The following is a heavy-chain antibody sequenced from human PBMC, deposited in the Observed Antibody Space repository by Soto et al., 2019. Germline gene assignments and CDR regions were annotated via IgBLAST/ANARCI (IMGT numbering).Heavy chain of an antibody. CDR2: ISAGGGST. V-gene: IGHV3-23*01. CDR1: GFTFTSYA. D-gene: IGHD3-16*02. J-gene: IGHJ4*02. Sequence: GGSLRLSCAASGFTFTSYAMSWVRQAPGKGLEWVSAISAGGGSTYYADSVKGRFTISRGNSENTLYLQMNGLRADDTALYFCAKSRVFIGAIVTLLDSWGQGTLVNVSS. CDR3: AKSRVFIGAIVTLLDS.